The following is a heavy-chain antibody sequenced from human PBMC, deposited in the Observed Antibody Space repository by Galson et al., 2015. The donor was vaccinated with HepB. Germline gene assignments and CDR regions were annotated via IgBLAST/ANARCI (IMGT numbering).Heavy chain of an antibody. V-gene: IGHV1-69*02. CDR1: GGTFSSYT. J-gene: IGHJ4*02. CDR2: IIPILGIA. CDR3: ARVKNYYDSSGYRYYCFDY. D-gene: IGHD3-22*01. Sequence: SVKVSCKASGGTFSSYTISWVRQAPGQGLEWMGRIIPILGIANYARKFQGRVTITADKSTSTAYMELSSLRSEDTAVYYCARVKNYYDSSGYRYYCFDYWGQGTLVTFSS.